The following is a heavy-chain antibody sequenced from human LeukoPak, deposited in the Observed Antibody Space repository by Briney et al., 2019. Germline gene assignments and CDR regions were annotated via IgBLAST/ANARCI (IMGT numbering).Heavy chain of an antibody. Sequence: SQALSLTCAISGDSVSSNSVTWNWIRQSPSRGLEWLGRTYYRSTWYNDYAVSVRGRITVNPDTSKNQFSLHLNSVTPEDTAVYYCARRLTQYDCFDPWGQGILVTVSS. CDR1: GDSVSSNSVT. CDR2: TYYRSTWYN. D-gene: IGHD2-2*01. CDR3: ARRLTQYDCFDP. V-gene: IGHV6-1*01. J-gene: IGHJ5*02.